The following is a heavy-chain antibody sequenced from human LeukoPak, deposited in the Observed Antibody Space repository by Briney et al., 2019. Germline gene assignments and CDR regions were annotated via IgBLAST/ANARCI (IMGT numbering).Heavy chain of an antibody. CDR2: ISSDGTTT. D-gene: IGHD3-10*01. CDR3: ARFAYDSGSLS. V-gene: IGHV3-74*01. J-gene: IGHJ5*02. Sequence: PGGSLRLSCAASAFTFSRYWMHWVRQTPGEGLVWVSRISSDGTTTTYADSVRDRFTISRDNARNTLYLQMNSLRAEDTAVYYCARFAYDSGSLSWGQGALVTVSS. CDR1: AFTFSRYW.